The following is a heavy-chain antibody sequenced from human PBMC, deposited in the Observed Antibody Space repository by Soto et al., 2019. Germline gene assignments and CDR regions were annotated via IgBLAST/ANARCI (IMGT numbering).Heavy chain of an antibody. CDR1: GSTFTSYY. D-gene: IGHD5-18*01. CDR3: ARSLASVDTAMVFDF. J-gene: IGHJ4*02. CDR2: INPSGGST. V-gene: IGHV1-46*01. Sequence: ASVKVSCKASGSTFTSYYMHWVRQAPGQGLEWMGIINPSGGSTSYAQKFQGRVTMTRDTSTSTVYMELSSLRSEDTAVYYCARSLASVDTAMVFDFWGQGALVTVSS.